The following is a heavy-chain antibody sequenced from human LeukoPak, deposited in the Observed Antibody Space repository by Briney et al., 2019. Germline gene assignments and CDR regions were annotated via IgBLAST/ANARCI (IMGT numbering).Heavy chain of an antibody. CDR1: GFTFSSYA. D-gene: IGHD3-10*01. V-gene: IGHV3-30-3*01. CDR2: ISYDGSNK. CDR3: ARTAWNYFGSGNYYAPDY. Sequence: PGGSLRLSCAASGFTFSSYAMHWVRQAPGKGLEWVAVISYDGSNKYYADSVKGRFTISRDNSKNTLYLQMNSLRVDDTAIYYCARTAWNYFGSGNYYAPDYWGQGTLVTVSS. J-gene: IGHJ4*02.